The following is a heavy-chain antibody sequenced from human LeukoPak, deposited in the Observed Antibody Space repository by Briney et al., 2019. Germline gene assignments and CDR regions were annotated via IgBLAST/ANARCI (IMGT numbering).Heavy chain of an antibody. CDR1: GFIVSSNC. Sequence: GRSLRLSCAASGFIVSSNCMIWVRQDPGKGLEWVSSIYRGASTYYADSVKGRFTISRDNSKNTLYLHMISLRVEDTAVYYCARDTPRGENAFEIWGQGKMVTVSS. D-gene: IGHD3-10*01. J-gene: IGHJ3*02. CDR2: IYRGAST. V-gene: IGHV3-53*01. CDR3: ARDTPRGENAFEI.